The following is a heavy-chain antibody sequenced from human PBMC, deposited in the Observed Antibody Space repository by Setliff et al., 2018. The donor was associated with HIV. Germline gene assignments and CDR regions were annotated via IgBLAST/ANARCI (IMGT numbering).Heavy chain of an antibody. D-gene: IGHD2-15*01. CDR2: ISPSSTII. CDR3: ARDFCGSSCSSGYGYFDH. J-gene: IGHJ4*02. V-gene: IGHV3-48*01. CDR1: GFSFSSYS. Sequence: GGSLRLSCGASGFSFSSYSMNWVRQAPGKGLEWVSYISPSSTIIYYPDSVKGRFTTSRDNARNSLYLEMNSLRAGDTAVYYCARDFCGSSCSSGYGYFDHWGQGTLVTVSS.